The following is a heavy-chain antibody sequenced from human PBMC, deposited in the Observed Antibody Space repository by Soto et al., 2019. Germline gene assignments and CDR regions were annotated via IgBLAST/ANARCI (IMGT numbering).Heavy chain of an antibody. CDR3: TRAFGLDIVATRNFDY. CDR2: IRSKAYGGTT. CDR1: GFTFGDYA. V-gene: IGHV3-49*03. Sequence: GGSLRLSCTASGFTFGDYAMSWFRQAPGKGLEWVGFIRSKAYGGTTEYAASVKGRFTISRDDSKSIAYLQMNSLKTEDTAVYYCTRAFGLDIVATRNFDYWGQGTLVTVSS. D-gene: IGHD5-12*01. J-gene: IGHJ4*02.